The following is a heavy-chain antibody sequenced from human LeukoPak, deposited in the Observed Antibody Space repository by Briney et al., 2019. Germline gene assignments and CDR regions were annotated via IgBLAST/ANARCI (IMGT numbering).Heavy chain of an antibody. Sequence: PEESLKISCKGSGYSFTSYWIGWVRQMPGKGLEWMGIIYPGDSDTRYSPSFQGQVTISADKSISTAYLQWSSLKASDTAMYYCARHQGVLYYDILTGYRRSNWFDPWGQGTLVTVSS. CDR1: GYSFTSYW. D-gene: IGHD3-9*01. V-gene: IGHV5-51*01. CDR2: IYPGDSDT. J-gene: IGHJ5*02. CDR3: ARHQGVLYYDILTGYRRSNWFDP.